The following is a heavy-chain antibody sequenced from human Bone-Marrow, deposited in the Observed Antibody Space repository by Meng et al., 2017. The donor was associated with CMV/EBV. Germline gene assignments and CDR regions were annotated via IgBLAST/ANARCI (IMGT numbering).Heavy chain of an antibody. J-gene: IGHJ6*02. CDR1: GFTFSSYS. Sequence: GESLKISCAASGFTFSSYSMNWVRQAPGKGLEWVSSISSSSSYIYYADSVKGRFTISRDNAKNSPYLQMNSLRAEDTAVYYCARVPYLYDFDKYVHYGLDVWGQGTTVTVSS. D-gene: IGHD3/OR15-3a*01. CDR2: ISSSSSYI. CDR3: ARVPYLYDFDKYVHYGLDV. V-gene: IGHV3-21*01.